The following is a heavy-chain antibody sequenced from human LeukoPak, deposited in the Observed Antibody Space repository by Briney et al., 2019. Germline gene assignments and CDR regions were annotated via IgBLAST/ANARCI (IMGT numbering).Heavy chain of an antibody. J-gene: IGHJ5*02. Sequence: PSETLSLTCAVYGGSFSGYYWSWIRQPPGKGLEWIGEINHSGSTNYNPSLKSRVTISVDTSKNQFSLKLSSVTAADTAVYYCARGKRGAAAGENWFDPWGQGTLVTVSS. CDR2: INHSGST. CDR1: GGSFSGYY. CDR3: ARGKRGAAAGENWFDP. D-gene: IGHD6-13*01. V-gene: IGHV4-34*01.